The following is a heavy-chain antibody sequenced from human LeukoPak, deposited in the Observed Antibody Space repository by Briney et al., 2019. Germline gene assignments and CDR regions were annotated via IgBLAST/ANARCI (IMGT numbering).Heavy chain of an antibody. CDR3: ARDRLVGATQELGY. J-gene: IGHJ4*02. CDR1: GFTFSSYW. CDR2: IKQDGSEK. Sequence: PGGSLRLSCAASGFTFSSYWMSWVRQAPGKGLEWVANIKQDGSEKYYVDSVKGRFTISRDNAKNSLYLQMNSLRAEDTAVYYCARDRLVGATQELGYWGQGTLVTVSS. D-gene: IGHD1-26*01. V-gene: IGHV3-7*01.